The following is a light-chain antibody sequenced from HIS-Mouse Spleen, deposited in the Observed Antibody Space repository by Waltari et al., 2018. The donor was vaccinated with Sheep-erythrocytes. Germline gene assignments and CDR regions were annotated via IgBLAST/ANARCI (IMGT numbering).Light chain of an antibody. CDR2: WAS. V-gene: IGKV4-1*01. Sequence: YSSNNKNYLAWYQQKPGQPPKLLIYWASTRESGVPDRFSGSGSGTDFTLTISSLQAEDVAVYYCQQYYSTLTFGGGTKVEIK. J-gene: IGKJ4*01. CDR3: QQYYSTLT. CDR1: YSSNNKNY.